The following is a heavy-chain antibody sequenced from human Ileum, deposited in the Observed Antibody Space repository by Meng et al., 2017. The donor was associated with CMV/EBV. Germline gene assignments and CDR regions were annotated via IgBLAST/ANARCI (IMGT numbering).Heavy chain of an antibody. CDR3: AREGGGWYFDS. J-gene: IGHJ4*02. CDR1: GDSLSTGDYY. Sequence: VQLQESGPGLVKPSQTLSLTCTVSGDSLSTGDYYWSWLRQPPGKGPEWIGYIYYSGSTLYNPSLKSPVTISLDKSKNQFSLRLRSVTAADTAVYFCAREGGGWYFDSWGQGTLVTVSS. CDR2: IYYSGST. D-gene: IGHD6-19*01. V-gene: IGHV4-30-4*01.